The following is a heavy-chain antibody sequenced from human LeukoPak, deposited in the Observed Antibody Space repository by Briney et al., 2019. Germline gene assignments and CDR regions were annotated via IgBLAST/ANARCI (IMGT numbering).Heavy chain of an antibody. CDR3: ARHYYDSSGYYHPSGFIDY. CDR2: ISGSGGST. Sequence: PGGSLRLSCAASGFTFSSYGMSWVRQAPGKGLEWVSAISGSGGSTYYADSVKGRFTISRDNAKNSLYLQMNSLRAEDTAVYYCARHYYDSSGYYHPSGFIDYWGQGTLVTVSS. D-gene: IGHD3-22*01. J-gene: IGHJ4*02. V-gene: IGHV3-23*01. CDR1: GFTFSSYG.